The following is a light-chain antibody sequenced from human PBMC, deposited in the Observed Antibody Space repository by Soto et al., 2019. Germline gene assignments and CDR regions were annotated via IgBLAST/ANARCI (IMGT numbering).Light chain of an antibody. CDR1: QAGNTR. J-gene: IGKJ1*01. V-gene: IGKV3-11*01. Sequence: EIVLTQSPATLSLFPGDRVTLYCRAIQAGNTRLAWYQHKPGQAPSLLIYLASNRAAVVPSRFSGSGSGTDFTLTISDVEPEDFAVYYCHQRQSWPRTCGQGTKVHIK. CDR3: HQRQSWPRT. CDR2: LAS.